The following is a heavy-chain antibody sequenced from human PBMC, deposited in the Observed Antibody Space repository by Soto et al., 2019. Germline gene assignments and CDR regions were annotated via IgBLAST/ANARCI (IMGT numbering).Heavy chain of an antibody. Sequence: QVQLVQSGVEVKKPGASVKVSCKAMGYTFTNYGLSWVRQAPGEGLEWLGWISAYNGHKKYAQKVQDRVTLTTDTSASTGYLELRSLTSDDTAVYYCVRGDGGYFDQWGQGTLVLVSS. J-gene: IGHJ4*02. CDR3: VRGDGGYFDQ. D-gene: IGHD3-16*01. CDR1: GYTFTNYG. V-gene: IGHV1-18*01. CDR2: ISAYNGHK.